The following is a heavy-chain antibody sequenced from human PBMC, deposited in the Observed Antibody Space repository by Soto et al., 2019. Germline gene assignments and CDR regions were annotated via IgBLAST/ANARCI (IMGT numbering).Heavy chain of an antibody. V-gene: IGHV3-23*01. CDR1: GFTFSSFA. Sequence: EVQLLESGGGLVQPGGSLRLSCVASGFTFSSFAVTWVRQAPGKGLEWVSAISGRGGTTYYADSVKGRFTISRDNSKNTLYLQMISLGAEDAAVYYCAKTPCCGGDCFVFYFANWGEGTLVTVSS. J-gene: IGHJ4*02. CDR3: AKTPCCGGDCFVFYFAN. CDR2: ISGRGGTT. D-gene: IGHD2-21*02.